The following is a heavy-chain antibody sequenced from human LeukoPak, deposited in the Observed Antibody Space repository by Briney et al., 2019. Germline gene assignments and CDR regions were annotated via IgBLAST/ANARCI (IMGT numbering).Heavy chain of an antibody. V-gene: IGHV3-48*03. Sequence: PGGSLRLSCAASGFTFSSYEMNWVRQAPGKGLEWVSYISSSGTTIYYADSVKGRFTISRDNSKNTLYLQMNSLRAEDTAVYYCAKGGGNFDYWGQGTLVTVSS. D-gene: IGHD3-16*01. CDR2: ISSSGTTI. CDR3: AKGGGNFDY. J-gene: IGHJ4*02. CDR1: GFTFSSYE.